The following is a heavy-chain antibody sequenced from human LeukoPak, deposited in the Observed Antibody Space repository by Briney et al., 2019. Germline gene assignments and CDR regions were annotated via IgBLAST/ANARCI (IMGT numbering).Heavy chain of an antibody. D-gene: IGHD5-18*01. CDR1: GYSISSVYY. CDR2: IYHSGST. V-gene: IGHV4-38-2*02. J-gene: IGHJ6*03. Sequence: PSETLSLTCTVSGYSISSVYYCGWIRQPPGKGLEWIGSIYHSGSTYYNPSLKSRVTISVDTSKNQFSLKLSSVTAADTAVYYCASSEQRHRVDTAMVWSPDYYYYYMDVWGKGTTVTVSS. CDR3: ASSEQRHRVDTAMVWSPDYYYYYMDV.